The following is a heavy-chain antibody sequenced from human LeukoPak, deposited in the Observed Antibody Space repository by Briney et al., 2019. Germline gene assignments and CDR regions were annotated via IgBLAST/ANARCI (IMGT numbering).Heavy chain of an antibody. CDR1: GFTFSSYS. CDR2: ISSSSSYI. CDR3: ASLIAGPDIDY. J-gene: IGHJ4*02. V-gene: IGHV3-21*01. D-gene: IGHD6-13*01. Sequence: GSLRLFCAASGFTFSSYSMNWVRQAPGKGLEWVSSISSSSSYIYYADSVKGRFTISRDNAKNSLYLQMNSLRAEDTAVYYCASLIAGPDIDYWGQGTLVTVSS.